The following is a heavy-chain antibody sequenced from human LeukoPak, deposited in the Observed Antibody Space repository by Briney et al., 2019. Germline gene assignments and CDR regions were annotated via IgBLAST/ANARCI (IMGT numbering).Heavy chain of an antibody. D-gene: IGHD6-13*01. CDR1: GFTFSSYS. CDR2: ISSSSSYI. Sequence: GGSLRLSCAASGFTFSSYSMNWVRQAPGKGLEWVSSISSSSSYIYYADSVKGRFTISRDNAKNSLYLRMNSLRAEDTAVYYCAKLVSPRAAALDYWGQGTLVTVSS. V-gene: IGHV3-21*01. CDR3: AKLVSPRAAALDY. J-gene: IGHJ4*02.